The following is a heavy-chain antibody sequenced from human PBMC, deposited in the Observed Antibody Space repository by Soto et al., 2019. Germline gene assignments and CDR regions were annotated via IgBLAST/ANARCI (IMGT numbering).Heavy chain of an antibody. J-gene: IGHJ5*02. D-gene: IGHD6-13*01. CDR3: ARTLEAAGTENWIDP. V-gene: IGHV4-4*07. CDR1: GGSIGSYY. CDR2: IYSSGST. Sequence: PSETLSLTCIVSGGSIGSYYCSWIRPPAGKGLEWIGRIYSSGSTKYNPSLKSRVIMSVDTSKNQFSLKLYSVTAADTPVYYCARTLEAAGTENWIDPWGQGTLVTVSS.